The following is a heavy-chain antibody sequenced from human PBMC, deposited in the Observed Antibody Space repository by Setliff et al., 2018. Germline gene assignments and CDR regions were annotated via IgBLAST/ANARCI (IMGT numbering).Heavy chain of an antibody. CDR2: MHYSGRA. D-gene: IGHD6-6*01. V-gene: IGHV4-39*07. CDR1: GASVSSRSYY. Sequence: SETLSLTCTVSGASVSSRSYYWGWIRQPPGKGLEWIGSMHYSGRAYYSSSLKSRVTIAVDTSKNQLSLRLSSVTAADTAVYYCARGRNVAARLLDSWGQGTLVTVS. CDR3: ARGRNVAARLLDS. J-gene: IGHJ4*02.